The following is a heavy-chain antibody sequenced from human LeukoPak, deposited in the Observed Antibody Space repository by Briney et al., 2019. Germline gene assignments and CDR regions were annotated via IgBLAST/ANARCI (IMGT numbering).Heavy chain of an antibody. Sequence: GGSLRLSCAASGFSFSNYAMSWVRQAPGKGLEWVSTISGSGGSTYYADSVKGRLTISRDNSKNTLYLQMNSLRAEDTAVYYCAKMTGVVVAATPDYWGQGTLVIVSS. CDR1: GFSFSNYA. V-gene: IGHV3-23*01. J-gene: IGHJ4*02. CDR3: AKMTGVVVAATPDY. CDR2: ISGSGGST. D-gene: IGHD2-15*01.